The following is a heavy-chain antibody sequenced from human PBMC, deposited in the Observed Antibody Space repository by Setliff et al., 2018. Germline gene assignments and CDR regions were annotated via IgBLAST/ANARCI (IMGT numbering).Heavy chain of an antibody. V-gene: IGHV4-39*07. CDR2: MYYSGST. D-gene: IGHD3-10*01. Sequence: SETLSLTCSVSGGSISSGSYYWGWIRQSPGKGLEWIGSMYYSGSTYYNPSLKGRVTLSVDTTKNQFSLKLTSVTAADTAVYYCARRWNFGPYGSGIHDGFDMWGQGTMVTVS. J-gene: IGHJ3*02. CDR3: ARRWNFGPYGSGIHDGFDM. CDR1: GGSISSGSYY.